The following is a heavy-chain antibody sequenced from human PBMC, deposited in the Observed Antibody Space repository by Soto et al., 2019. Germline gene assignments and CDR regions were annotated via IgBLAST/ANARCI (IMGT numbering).Heavy chain of an antibody. CDR1: GGSISNYY. CDR3: ARGGYNWNDVTDY. Sequence: ASETLSLTCIVSGGSISNYYWSWIRQPPGKGLEWIGYIYYRGSTNYNPSLKSRVTISVDTSKNQFSLKLSSVTAADTAVYYCARGGYNWNDVTDYWGQGTLVTVS. D-gene: IGHD1-20*01. J-gene: IGHJ4*02. V-gene: IGHV4-59*01. CDR2: IYYRGST.